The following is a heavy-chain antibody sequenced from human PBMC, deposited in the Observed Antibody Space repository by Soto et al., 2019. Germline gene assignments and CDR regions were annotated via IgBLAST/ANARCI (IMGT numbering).Heavy chain of an antibody. D-gene: IGHD3-22*01. CDR1: GFTFINAW. V-gene: IGHV3-15*01. CDR2: IKSKADGETT. CDR3: TKLTMIDVHNDY. J-gene: IGHJ4*02. Sequence: GGSLRLSCAASGFTFINAWMNWVRQAPGKGLEWVGRIKSKADGETTDYAAPVKGRFTISRDDSKTTLYLQMNSLRTEDTAVYYCTKLTMIDVHNDYWGQGILVTVSS.